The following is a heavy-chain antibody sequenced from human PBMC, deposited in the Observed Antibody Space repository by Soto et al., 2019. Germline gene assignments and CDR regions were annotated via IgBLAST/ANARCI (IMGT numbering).Heavy chain of an antibody. J-gene: IGHJ4*02. Sequence: ASVKVSCKASGGTFSSYAISWVRQAPGQGLEWMGGIIPIFGTANYAQKFQGRVTITADESTSTAYMELSSLRSEDTAVYYCATPEPSNYYDSSGYYYFDYWGQGTLVTVSS. D-gene: IGHD3-22*01. CDR1: GGTFSSYA. V-gene: IGHV1-69*13. CDR2: IIPIFGTA. CDR3: ATPEPSNYYDSSGYYYFDY.